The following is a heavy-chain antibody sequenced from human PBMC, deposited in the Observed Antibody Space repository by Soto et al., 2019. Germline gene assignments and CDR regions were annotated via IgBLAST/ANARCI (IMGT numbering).Heavy chain of an antibody. CDR3: AKDSLGGAHNWFDP. D-gene: IGHD3-10*01. V-gene: IGHV3-30*18. Sequence: GGSLRLSCAASGFTFSSYGMHWVRQAPGKGLEWVAVISYDGSNKYYADSVKGRFTISRDNSKNTLYLQMNSLRAEDTAVYYCAKDSLGGAHNWFDPWGQGTLVTVSS. CDR1: GFTFSSYG. CDR2: ISYDGSNK. J-gene: IGHJ5*02.